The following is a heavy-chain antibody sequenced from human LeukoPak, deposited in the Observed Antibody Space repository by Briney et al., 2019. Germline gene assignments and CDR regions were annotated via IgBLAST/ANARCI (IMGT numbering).Heavy chain of an antibody. V-gene: IGHV4-4*07. CDR3: ARVLSNTYYCDSSGYHYYYMDV. J-gene: IGHJ6*03. CDR2: IYTSGST. D-gene: IGHD3-22*01. CDR1: GGSISSYY. Sequence: SETLSLTCTVSGGSISSYYWSWIRQPAGKGLEWIGRIYTSGSTNYNPSLKSRVTISVDKSKNQFSLKLSSVTAADTAVYYCARVLSNTYYCDSSGYHYYYMDVWGKGTTVTVSS.